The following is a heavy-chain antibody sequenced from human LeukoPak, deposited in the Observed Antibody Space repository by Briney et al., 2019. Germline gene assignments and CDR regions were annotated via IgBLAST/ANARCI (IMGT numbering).Heavy chain of an antibody. J-gene: IGHJ4*02. CDR2: INHSGST. CDR3: ARGYYCSSTSCYDY. CDR1: GGSFSGYY. D-gene: IGHD2-2*01. Sequence: PSETLSLTCAVYGGSFSGYYWSWLRQPPGKGLEWIGEINHSGSTNYNPSLKSRVTISVDTSKNQFSLKLSSVTAADTAVYYCARGYYCSSTSCYDYWGQGTLVTVSS. V-gene: IGHV4-34*01.